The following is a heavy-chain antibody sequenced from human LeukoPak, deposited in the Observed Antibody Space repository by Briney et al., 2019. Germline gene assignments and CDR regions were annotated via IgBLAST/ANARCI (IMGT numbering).Heavy chain of an antibody. CDR2: INPNSGGT. J-gene: IGHJ3*02. V-gene: IGHV1-2*02. CDR1: GYTFTGHY. Sequence: ASVKVSCKASGYTFTGHYMQWVRQAPGQGLEWMGWINPNSGGTNYAQKFQGRVTMTRDTSISTAYMELSRLRSDDTAVYYCASGLTPYYYDSSGYYPDAFDIWGQGTMVTVSS. CDR3: ASGLTPYYYDSSGYYPDAFDI. D-gene: IGHD3-22*01.